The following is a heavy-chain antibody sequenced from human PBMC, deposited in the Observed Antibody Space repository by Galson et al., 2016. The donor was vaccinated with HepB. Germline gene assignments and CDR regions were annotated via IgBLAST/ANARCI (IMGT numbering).Heavy chain of an antibody. CDR3: VRGGGGGWVEYFQY. J-gene: IGHJ1*01. CDR1: GGSISNHY. CDR2: IYSSGST. D-gene: IGHD6-19*01. Sequence: TLSLTCTVSGGSISNHYWSWIRQPPGKEPEWIGYIYSSGSTDYSPSIRSRVTISLDTSRNQFSLRLSSATAADTAVYYGVRGGGGGWVEYFQYWGQGTLVIVSS. V-gene: IGHV4-59*11.